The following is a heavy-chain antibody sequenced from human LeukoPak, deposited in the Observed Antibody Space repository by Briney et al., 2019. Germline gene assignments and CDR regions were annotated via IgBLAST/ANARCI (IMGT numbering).Heavy chain of an antibody. D-gene: IGHD3-16*01. V-gene: IGHV3-7*03. J-gene: IGHJ6*02. CDR3: ARGGGLDV. Sequence: GGSLRLSCAASGFTFSSYWMNWARRAPGKGLEWVASINHNGNVNYYVDSVKGRFTISRDNAKNSLYLQMSNLRAEDAAVYFCARGGGLDVWGQGATVTVSS. CDR1: GFTFSSYW. CDR2: INHNGNVN.